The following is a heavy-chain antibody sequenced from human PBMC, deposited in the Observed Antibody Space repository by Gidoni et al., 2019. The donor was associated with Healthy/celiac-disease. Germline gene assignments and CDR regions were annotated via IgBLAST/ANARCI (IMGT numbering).Heavy chain of an antibody. CDR1: GSTLTELS. Sequence: QVQLVQSGAEVKKPGASVTVSCKVSGSTLTELSMHWVRQAPGKGLEWMGGFDPEDGETIYAQKFQGRVTMTEDTSTDTAYMELSSLRSEDTAVYYCATGGSISGYYLFDYWGQGTLVTVSS. D-gene: IGHD3-22*01. CDR2: FDPEDGET. V-gene: IGHV1-24*01. CDR3: ATGGSISGYYLFDY. J-gene: IGHJ4*02.